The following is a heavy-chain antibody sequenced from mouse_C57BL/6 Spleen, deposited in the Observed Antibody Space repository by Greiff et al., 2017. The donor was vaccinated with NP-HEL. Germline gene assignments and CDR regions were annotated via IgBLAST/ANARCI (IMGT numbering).Heavy chain of an antibody. D-gene: IGHD2-14*01. V-gene: IGHV1-53*01. CDR1: GYTFTSYW. CDR2: INPSNGGT. Sequence: VQLQESGTELVKPGASVKLSCKASGYTFTSYWMHWVKQRPGQGLEWIGNINPSNGGTNYNEKFKSKATLTVDKSSSTAYMQLSSLTSEDSAVYYCARGGTTGGPAWFAYWGQGTLVTVSA. J-gene: IGHJ3*01. CDR3: ARGGTTGGPAWFAY.